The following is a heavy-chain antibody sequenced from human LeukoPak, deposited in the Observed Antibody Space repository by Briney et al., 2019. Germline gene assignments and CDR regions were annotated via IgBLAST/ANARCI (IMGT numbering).Heavy chain of an antibody. Sequence: GGSLRLSCAASGFTFSSYAMSWVRQAPGKGLEWVSAISGSGGSTYYADSAKGRFTISRDNSKNTLYLQMNSLRAEDTAVYYCAKESIRSGEQQLYYFDYWGQGTLVTVSS. CDR2: ISGSGGST. V-gene: IGHV3-23*01. CDR1: GFTFSSYA. J-gene: IGHJ4*02. D-gene: IGHD6-13*01. CDR3: AKESIRSGEQQLYYFDY.